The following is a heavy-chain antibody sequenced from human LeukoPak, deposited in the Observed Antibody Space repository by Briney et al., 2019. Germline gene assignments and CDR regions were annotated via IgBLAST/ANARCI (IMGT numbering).Heavy chain of an antibody. D-gene: IGHD4-23*01. CDR2: INHSGST. J-gene: IGHJ3*02. CDR3: ARGDYGGLPTGHDAFDI. Sequence: PSETLSLTCTVSGGSISSSSYYWSWIRQPPGKGLEWIGEINHSGSTNYNPSLKSRVTISVDTSKNQFSLKLSSVTAADTAVYYCARGDYGGLPTGHDAFDIWGQGTMVTVSS. V-gene: IGHV4-39*07. CDR1: GGSISSSSYY.